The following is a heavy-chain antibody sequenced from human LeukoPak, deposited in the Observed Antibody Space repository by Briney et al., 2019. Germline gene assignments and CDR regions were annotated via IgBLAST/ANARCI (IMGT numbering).Heavy chain of an antibody. CDR2: IYYSGST. J-gene: IGHJ6*02. CDR3: ARQGELLWFGELLRDYYYYGMDV. CDR1: GVSISSHY. Sequence: AEPLSLPCTVSGVSISSHYWSWLRQPPGKGLEWMGYIYYSGSTNYNPSLKSRVTISVDTSKIQFSLKLSSVTAADTAVYYGARQGELLWFGELLRDYYYYGMDVWGQGTTVTVSS. D-gene: IGHD3-10*01. V-gene: IGHV4-59*11.